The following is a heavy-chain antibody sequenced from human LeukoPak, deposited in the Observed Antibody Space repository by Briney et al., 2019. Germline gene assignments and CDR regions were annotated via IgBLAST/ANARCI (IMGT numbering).Heavy chain of an antibody. CDR1: GFTFSSYG. J-gene: IGHJ5*02. CDR3: AKGYYYGSLHP. CDR2: IWYDGSNK. V-gene: IGHV3-33*06. Sequence: PGRSLRLSCAASGFTFSSYGMHWVRQAPGKGLEWVAVIWYDGSNKYYADSVKGRFTISRDNSKNALYLQMNSLRAEDTAVYYCAKGYYYGSLHPWGQGTLVTVSS. D-gene: IGHD3-10*01.